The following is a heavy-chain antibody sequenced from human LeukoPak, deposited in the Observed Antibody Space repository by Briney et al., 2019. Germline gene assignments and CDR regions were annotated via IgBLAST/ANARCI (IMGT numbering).Heavy chain of an antibody. J-gene: IGHJ3*02. D-gene: IGHD3-22*01. Sequence: SSETLSLTCTVSGGSISSSSYYWGWIRQPPGKGLEWIGSIYYSGSTYYNPSLKSRVTISVDTSKNQFSLKLSSVTAADTAVYYCARHTYYYDSSGYRNPGAFDIWGQGTMVTVSS. V-gene: IGHV4-39*01. CDR1: GGSISSSSYY. CDR3: ARHTYYYDSSGYRNPGAFDI. CDR2: IYYSGST.